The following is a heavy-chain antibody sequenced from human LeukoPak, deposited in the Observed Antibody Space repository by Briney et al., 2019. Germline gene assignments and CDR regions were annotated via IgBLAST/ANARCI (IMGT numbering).Heavy chain of an antibody. CDR3: ARGGYYFDS. J-gene: IGHJ4*01. V-gene: IGHV3-21*01. Sequence: GGSLRLSCAVSGITLSNYSMNWVRQAPGKGLEWVSSISSGSSYIYYADSMKGRFTISRDNAKNSLYLQMNSLRAEDTAVYYCARGGYYFDSWGHGTLVTVSS. CDR1: GITLSNYS. CDR2: ISSGSSYI.